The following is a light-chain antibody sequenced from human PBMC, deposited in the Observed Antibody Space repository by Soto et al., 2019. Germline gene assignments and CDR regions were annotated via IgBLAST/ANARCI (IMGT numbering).Light chain of an antibody. J-gene: IGKJ1*01. CDR2: GAS. CDR1: ETIKVF. Sequence: DIQMTQSPSSLSASVGGRVTIRCRASETIKVFLNWYQHKPGKAPNLLIFGASNLRGGVPSRFTGSGSETDLTLTIDRLHHEDFATYYCQHSYTTPWKFGLGTKVEIK. V-gene: IGKV1-39*01. CDR3: QHSYTTPWK.